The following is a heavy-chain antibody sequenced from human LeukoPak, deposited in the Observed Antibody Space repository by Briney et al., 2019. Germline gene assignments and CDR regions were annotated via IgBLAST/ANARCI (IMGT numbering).Heavy chain of an antibody. CDR1: GYTFTAYY. V-gene: IGHV1-2*02. J-gene: IGHJ4*02. CDR3: ARACGGECWIDY. CDR2: INPNGGGT. D-gene: IGHD2-21*01. Sequence: ASVKVSCKASGYTFTAYYMHWVRQAPGQGLEWMGWINPNGGGTIYAQKFRGRVTMTRDTSISTAYMELSSLRSDDTAVYCCARACGGECWIDYWGQGTPVIVSS.